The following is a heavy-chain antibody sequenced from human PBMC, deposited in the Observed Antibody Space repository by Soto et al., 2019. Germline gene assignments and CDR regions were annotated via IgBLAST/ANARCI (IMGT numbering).Heavy chain of an antibody. V-gene: IGHV3-48*01. CDR1: GFTFSSYS. CDR2: ISSSSSTI. Sequence: PGGSLRLSCAASGFTFSSYSMNWVRQSPGKGLEWVSYISSSSSTIYYAHSVKGRFTISRDNAKDTLSLQMNSLRPEDTAVYYCAKDSGYQLPDNYFYYGLDVWGQGTTVTVSS. CDR3: AKDSGYQLPDNYFYYGLDV. D-gene: IGHD2-2*01. J-gene: IGHJ6*02.